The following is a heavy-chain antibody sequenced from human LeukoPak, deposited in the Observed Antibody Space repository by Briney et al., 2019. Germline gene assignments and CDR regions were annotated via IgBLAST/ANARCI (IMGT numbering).Heavy chain of an antibody. D-gene: IGHD3-10*01. CDR2: IRYDGSNK. CDR1: GFTFSSYG. V-gene: IGHV3-30*02. Sequence: PEGSLRLSCAASGFTFSSYGMHWVRQAPGKGLEWVAFIRYDGSNKYYADSVKGRFTISRDNSKNTLYLQMNSLRAEDTAVYYCAMVRGGVNSYWGQGTLVTVSS. J-gene: IGHJ4*02. CDR3: AMVRGGVNSY.